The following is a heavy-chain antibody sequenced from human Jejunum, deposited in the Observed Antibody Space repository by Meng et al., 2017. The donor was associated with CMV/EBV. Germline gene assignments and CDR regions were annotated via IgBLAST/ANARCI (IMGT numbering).Heavy chain of an antibody. CDR3: ARLARNNWNFDY. Sequence: GSGSSFTSYFIGWVRHMPGKGLEWMGMIYPSDSDTRYSPSFQGQVTISADKSISTAFLQWSSLKASDTAIYYCARLARNNWNFDYWGQGTLVTVSS. CDR2: IYPSDSDT. CDR1: GSSFTSYF. D-gene: IGHD1-1*01. V-gene: IGHV5-51*01. J-gene: IGHJ4*02.